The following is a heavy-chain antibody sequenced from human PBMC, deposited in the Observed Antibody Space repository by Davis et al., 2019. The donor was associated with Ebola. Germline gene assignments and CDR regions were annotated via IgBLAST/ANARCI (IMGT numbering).Heavy chain of an antibody. D-gene: IGHD6-6*01. Sequence: AASVKVSCKASGYTFISYYMHWVRQAPGQGLEWMGIINPSDGSTSYAQKFQGRVTMTRDTSTSTFYMELNSLRSEDTAVYYCARGQQFVRFDPWGQGTLVTVSS. CDR2: INPSDGST. V-gene: IGHV1-46*01. CDR3: ARGQQFVRFDP. J-gene: IGHJ5*02. CDR1: GYTFISYY.